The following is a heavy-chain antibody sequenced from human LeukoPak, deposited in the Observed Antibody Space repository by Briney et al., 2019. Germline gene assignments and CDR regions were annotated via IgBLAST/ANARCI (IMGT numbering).Heavy chain of an antibody. J-gene: IGHJ4*02. D-gene: IGHD3-3*01. CDR2: IYTSGST. Sequence: SETLSLTCTVSGGSISSYYWSWIRQPAGKGLEWIGRIYTSGSTNYNPSLKSRVTMSVDTSKDQFSLKLSSVTAADTAVYYCARRSYDFWSGYYADYFDYWGQGTLVTVSS. CDR1: GGSISSYY. CDR3: ARRSYDFWSGYYADYFDY. V-gene: IGHV4-4*07.